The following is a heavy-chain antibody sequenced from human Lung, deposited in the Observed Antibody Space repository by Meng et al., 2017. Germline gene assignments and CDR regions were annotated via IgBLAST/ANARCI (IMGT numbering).Heavy chain of an antibody. CDR1: GGSFSDYY. D-gene: IGHD4-11*01. CDR2: IHHSGST. Sequence: QVQLQQWGVGRVKPSETLSLTCVVFGGSFSDYYWSWIRQPPGKGLEWIGEIHHSGSTNYNPSLESRATISVDTSQNNLSLKLSSVTAADSAVYYCARGPTTMAHDFDYWGQGTLVTVSS. CDR3: ARGPTTMAHDFDY. V-gene: IGHV4-34*01. J-gene: IGHJ4*02.